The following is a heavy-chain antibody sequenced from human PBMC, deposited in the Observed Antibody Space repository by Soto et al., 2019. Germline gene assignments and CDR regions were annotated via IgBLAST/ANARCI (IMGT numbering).Heavy chain of an antibody. CDR2: ISANSGDT. J-gene: IGHJ4*02. CDR1: GGTFSSYA. Sequence: ASVKVSCKASGGTFSSYAISWVRQAPGQGLEWVAWISANSGDTNSAQKFQDRVTLTTDTSTSTAYMDLRSLRSDDTAVYYCARDFRDSCRGTSCIYCDYWGQGTLVTVSS. D-gene: IGHD2-2*01. CDR3: ARDFRDSCRGTSCIYCDY. V-gene: IGHV1-18*01.